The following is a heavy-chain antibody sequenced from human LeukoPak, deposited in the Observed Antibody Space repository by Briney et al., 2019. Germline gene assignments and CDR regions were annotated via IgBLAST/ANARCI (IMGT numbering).Heavy chain of an antibody. D-gene: IGHD6-13*01. J-gene: IGHJ4*02. CDR2: LYDSGT. V-gene: IGHV4-61*03. CDR3: AETRDSGSGYS. Sequence: SETLSLTCTVSGGSVSSNTYYWSWIRQPPGKGLEWIGSLYDSGTHYNPSLKSRVTISVDTSKNHFSLNLSSVTAADTAIYYCAETRDSGSGYSWGQGTLVTVSS. CDR1: GGSVSSNTYY.